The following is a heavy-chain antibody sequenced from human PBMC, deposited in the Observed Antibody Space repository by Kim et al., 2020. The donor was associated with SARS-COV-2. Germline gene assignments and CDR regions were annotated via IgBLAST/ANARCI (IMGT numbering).Heavy chain of an antibody. D-gene: IGHD3-10*01. J-gene: IGHJ4*02. CDR1: GYTFTSYA. V-gene: IGHV7-4-1*02. CDR2: INTNTGNP. CDR3: ARVMVRRVIMVSSDFDY. Sequence: ASVKVSCKASGYTFTSYAMNWVRQAPGQGLEWMGWINTNTGNPTYAQGFTGRFVFSLDTSVSTAYLQISSLKAEDTAVYYCARVMVRRVIMVSSDFDYWGQGTLVTVSS.